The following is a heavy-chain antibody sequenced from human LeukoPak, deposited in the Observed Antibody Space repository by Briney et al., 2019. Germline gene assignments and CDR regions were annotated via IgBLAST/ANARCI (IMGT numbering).Heavy chain of an antibody. CDR1: GGSISSSSYY. CDR2: IYYSGST. D-gene: IGHD3-22*01. CDR3: ARVLDYYDSSGTDNWFDR. Sequence: SETRSLTCTVSGGSISSSSYYWGWTRQPPGKGLEWIGRIYYSGSTYYNPSLKSRLTISVDTSKNQFSLKLSSVTAADTAVYYCARVLDYYDSSGTDNWFDRWSEATLVTVSS. J-gene: IGHJ5*01. V-gene: IGHV4-39*07.